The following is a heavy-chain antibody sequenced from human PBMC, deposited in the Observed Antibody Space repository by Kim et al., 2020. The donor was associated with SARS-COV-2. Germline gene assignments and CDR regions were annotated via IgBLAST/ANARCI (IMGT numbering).Heavy chain of an antibody. CDR3: AREVDCSSTSCSQRGTAQYFDY. CDR2: IYYSGST. CDR1: GGSVSSGSYY. Sequence: SETLSLTCTVSGGSVSSGSYYWSWIRQPPGKGLEWIGYIYYSGSTNYNPSLKSRVTISVDTSKNQFSLKLSSVTAADTAVYYCAREVDCSSTSCSQRGTAQYFDYWGQGTLVTVSS. V-gene: IGHV4-61*01. J-gene: IGHJ4*02. D-gene: IGHD2-2*01.